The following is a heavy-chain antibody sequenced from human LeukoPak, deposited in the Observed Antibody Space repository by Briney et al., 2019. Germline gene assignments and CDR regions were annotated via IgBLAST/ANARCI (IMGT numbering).Heavy chain of an antibody. D-gene: IGHD6-13*01. V-gene: IGHV1-69*13. Sequence: VASVKVSCKASGGTFSSYAISWVRQAPGQGLEWMGGIIPIFGTANYAQKFQGRVTITADESTSTAYMELSSLRSEDTAVYYCARAAKGIAAAGAYYYCMDVWGKGTTVTVSS. CDR1: GGTFSSYA. J-gene: IGHJ6*03. CDR2: IIPIFGTA. CDR3: ARAAKGIAAAGAYYYCMDV.